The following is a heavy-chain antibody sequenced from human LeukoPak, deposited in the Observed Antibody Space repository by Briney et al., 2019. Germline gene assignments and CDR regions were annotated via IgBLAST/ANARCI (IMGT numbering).Heavy chain of an antibody. Sequence: SETLSLTCTVSGGSVSSGSYYWSWIRQPPGKGLEWIGYIYYSGSTNYNPSLKSRVTISVDTSKNQFSLKLSSVTAADTAVYYCARDLPPYRRLTGDAFDIWGQGTMVTVSS. CDR1: GGSVSSGSYY. V-gene: IGHV4-61*01. D-gene: IGHD7-27*01. CDR3: ARDLPPYRRLTGDAFDI. CDR2: IYYSGST. J-gene: IGHJ3*02.